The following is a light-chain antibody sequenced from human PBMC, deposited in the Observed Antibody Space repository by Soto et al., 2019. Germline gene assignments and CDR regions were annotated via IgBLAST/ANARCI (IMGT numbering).Light chain of an antibody. CDR1: QSVSSSY. CDR2: GAS. CDR3: QQDGSSPLYT. V-gene: IGKV3-20*01. J-gene: IGKJ2*01. Sequence: EIVLTQSPGTLSLSPGERATLSCRASQSVSSSYLAWSQQRPGQAPRLLIYGASSRATGIPDRFSGSGSGTDFTLTISTLEPEDFAVYYCQQDGSSPLYTFGQGTKLEIK.